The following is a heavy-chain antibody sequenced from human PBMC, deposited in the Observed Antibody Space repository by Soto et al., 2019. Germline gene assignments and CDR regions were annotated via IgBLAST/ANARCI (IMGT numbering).Heavy chain of an antibody. V-gene: IGHV3-9*01. D-gene: IGHD3-16*01. J-gene: IGHJ4*02. CDR2: ISWNSGTI. CDR3: AKDRTGSAYYFDY. CDR1: GFTFDDYA. Sequence: EVQLVESGGGLVQPGRSLRLSCAASGFTFDDYAMHWVRQAPGKGLEWVSGISWNSGTIGYADSVKGRFTISRDNAKNSLCLQMNSLRAEDTALYYCAKDRTGSAYYFDYWGQGTLVTVSS.